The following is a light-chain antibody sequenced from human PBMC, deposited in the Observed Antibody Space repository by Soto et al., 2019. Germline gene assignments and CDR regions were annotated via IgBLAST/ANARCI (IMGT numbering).Light chain of an antibody. CDR1: QSVGSN. Sequence: EVVLTQSPATLSVSPGAGATLSCRASQSVGSNLAWYQQKPGQTPRVLIYGASSRATGIPDRFSGSGSGTDFTLTISRLEPEDFAVYYCQQYGSSPWTFGQGTKVDIK. V-gene: IGKV3-20*01. J-gene: IGKJ1*01. CDR2: GAS. CDR3: QQYGSSPWT.